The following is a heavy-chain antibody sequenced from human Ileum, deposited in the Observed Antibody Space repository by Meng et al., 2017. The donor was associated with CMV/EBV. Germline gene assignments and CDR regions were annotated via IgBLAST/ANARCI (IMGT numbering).Heavy chain of an antibody. CDR1: DSVSSNSAA. J-gene: IGHJ5*02. V-gene: IGHV6-1*01. CDR3: ARDPAVTRGTLFDP. CDR2: TYYRSKWYN. D-gene: IGHD4-17*01. Sequence: DSVSSNSAAWNWIRQSPSRGLEWLGRTYYRSKWYNDYAVSVKSRITINPDTSKNQFSLQLNSVTLEDTAVYYCARDPAVTRGTLFDPWGQGTLVTVSS.